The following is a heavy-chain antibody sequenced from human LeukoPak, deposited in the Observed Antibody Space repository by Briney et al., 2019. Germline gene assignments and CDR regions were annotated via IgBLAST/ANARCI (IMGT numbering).Heavy chain of an antibody. CDR2: ISGTGGAT. D-gene: IGHD2-21*01. J-gene: IGHJ5*01. CDR1: GFSFGNYA. CDR3: VKDPRDTYGTNWFVS. Sequence: GGSLRLSCVASGFSFGNYAMSRVRQAPGKGLQWVSQISGTGGATWYAGFARDRFTISRDNSKKTLYLQTSGLRVEDTAMYYCVKDPRDTYGTNWFVSWGQGTLLIVSS. V-gene: IGHV3-23*01.